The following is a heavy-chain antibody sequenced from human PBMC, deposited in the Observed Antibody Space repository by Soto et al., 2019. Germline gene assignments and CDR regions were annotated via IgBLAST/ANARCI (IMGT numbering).Heavy chain of an antibody. J-gene: IGHJ6*02. Sequence: PSETLSLTCTVSGGSISSSSYYWGWIRQPPGKGLEWIGSIYYSGSTYYNPSLKSRVTISVDTSKNQFSLKLSSVTAADTAVYYCARLRGSYFLCYGMDVWGQGTTVTVSS. D-gene: IGHD1-26*01. CDR2: IYYSGST. CDR3: ARLRGSYFLCYGMDV. CDR1: GGSISSSSYY. V-gene: IGHV4-39*01.